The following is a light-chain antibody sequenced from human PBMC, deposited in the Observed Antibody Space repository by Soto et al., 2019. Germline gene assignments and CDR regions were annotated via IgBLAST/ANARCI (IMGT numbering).Light chain of an antibody. J-gene: IGKJ1*01. Sequence: DIQMTQSPSSLSASVGDRVTITCRASQSISRNLNWYQQKPGKAPKLLIYAASSLHSGVPSRFSGSGSGADFTLTISSLQPEDFATYYCQQTYTTPWTFGQGTKVDIK. CDR1: QSISRN. CDR2: AAS. CDR3: QQTYTTPWT. V-gene: IGKV1-39*01.